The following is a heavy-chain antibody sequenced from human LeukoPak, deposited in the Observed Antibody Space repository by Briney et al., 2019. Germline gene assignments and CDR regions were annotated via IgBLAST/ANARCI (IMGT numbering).Heavy chain of an antibody. CDR3: ARRGYSYGSTNPPFDP. D-gene: IGHD5-18*01. CDR1: GYTFTSYG. J-gene: IGHJ5*02. Sequence: AASVKVSCKASGYTFTSYGISWVRQAPGQGLEWMGWISAYNGNTNYAQKLQGRVTMTTDTSTSTAYMELRSLRSDDTAVYYCARRGYSYGSTNPPFDPWGQGTLVTVSS. V-gene: IGHV1-18*01. CDR2: ISAYNGNT.